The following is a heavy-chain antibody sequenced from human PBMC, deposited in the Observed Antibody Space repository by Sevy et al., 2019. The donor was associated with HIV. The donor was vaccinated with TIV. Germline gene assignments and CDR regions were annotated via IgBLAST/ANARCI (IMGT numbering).Heavy chain of an antibody. V-gene: IGHV3-48*03. D-gene: IGHD3-10*01. CDR3: ARVGVGDYYGSGTKEGGFDY. Sequence: GGSLRLSCAASGFTFSSYEMNWVRQAPGKGLEWVSYISSSGSTIYYADSVKGRFTISRENAKNSLYLQMNSLRAEDTAVYYCARVGVGDYYGSGTKEGGFDYWGQGTLVTVSS. CDR2: ISSSGSTI. CDR1: GFTFSSYE. J-gene: IGHJ4*02.